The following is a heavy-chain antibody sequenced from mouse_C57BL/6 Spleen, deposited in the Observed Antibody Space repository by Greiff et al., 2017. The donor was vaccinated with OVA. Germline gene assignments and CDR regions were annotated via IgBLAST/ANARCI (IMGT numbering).Heavy chain of an antibody. V-gene: IGHV1-64*01. CDR3: ARTPPGVYCYFDV. CDR1: GYTFTSYW. D-gene: IGHD4-1*01. Sequence: VQLQQPGAELVKPGASVKLSCKASGYTFTSYWMHWVKQRPGQGLEWIGMIHPNSGSTNYNEKFKSKATLTVDKSSSTAYMQLSSLTSEDSAVYYCARTPPGVYCYFDVWGTGTTITVSS. CDR2: IHPNSGST. J-gene: IGHJ1*03.